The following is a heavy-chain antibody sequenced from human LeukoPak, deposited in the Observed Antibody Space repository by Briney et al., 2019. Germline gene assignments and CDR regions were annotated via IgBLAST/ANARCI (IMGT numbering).Heavy chain of an antibody. CDR3: ARRAVAEWYFDL. Sequence: SETLSLTCTVSGDSITNYYWNWIRQPPGKGLEWIGYIYYSGSTNYNPSLKSRVTTSVDTSKNQFSLNLSSVTAADTPGYACARRAVAEWYFDLWRRGTLDSVSS. J-gene: IGHJ2*01. D-gene: IGHD6-19*01. CDR2: IYYSGST. V-gene: IGHV4-59*01. CDR1: GDSITNYY.